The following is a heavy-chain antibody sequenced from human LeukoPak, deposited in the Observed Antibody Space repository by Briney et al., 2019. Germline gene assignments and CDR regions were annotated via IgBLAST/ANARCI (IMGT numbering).Heavy chain of an antibody. V-gene: IGHV3-23*01. J-gene: IGHJ6*03. CDR1: GFTFSSYA. CDR2: ISGSGGST. Sequence: TGGSPRLSCAASGFTFSSYAMSWVRQAPGKGLEWASTISGSGGSTDYADSVKGRFTISRDNSKKTLYLQMNSLRAEDTAVYYCAKDRGHCTNGVCYNYYYMDVWGKGTTVTVSS. CDR3: AKDRGHCTNGVCYNYYYMDV. D-gene: IGHD2-8*01.